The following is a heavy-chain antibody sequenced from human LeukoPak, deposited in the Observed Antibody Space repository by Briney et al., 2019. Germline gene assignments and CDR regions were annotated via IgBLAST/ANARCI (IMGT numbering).Heavy chain of an antibody. D-gene: IGHD5-18*01. CDR1: GVAISRGGYA. CDR3: ARESGYSYHWGY. V-gene: IGHV4-30-4*07. Sequence: SETLSLTCAVSGVAISRGGYAWNWIRQPPGKGLEWIAYIYHSGTTYYNPSLKSRATISVDTSKNQFSLKLSSVTAADTAVYYCARESGYSYHWGYWGQGTLVTVSS. CDR2: IYHSGTT. J-gene: IGHJ4*02.